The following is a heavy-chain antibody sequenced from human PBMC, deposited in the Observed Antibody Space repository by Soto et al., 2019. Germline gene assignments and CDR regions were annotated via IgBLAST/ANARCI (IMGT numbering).Heavy chain of an antibody. CDR1: GVSFSGFS. Sequence: QVQLQQWGAGLLKPSETLSLTCAVYGVSFSGFSWSWIRQPPGKGLEWIGEINHSGGTNYNPSFKSRVTISEDTSKNQFSLKLSSVTAADTAVYYCARGRKVYTSTSYVDWGQGTLVTVSS. V-gene: IGHV4-34*01. CDR2: INHSGGT. CDR3: ARGRKVYTSTSYVD. D-gene: IGHD6-13*01. J-gene: IGHJ4*02.